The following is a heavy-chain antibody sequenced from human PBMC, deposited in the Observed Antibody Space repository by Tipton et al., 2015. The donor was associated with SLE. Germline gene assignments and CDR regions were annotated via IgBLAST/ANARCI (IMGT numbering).Heavy chain of an antibody. J-gene: IGHJ6*02. Sequence: SLRLSCAASGFIVSSSYMSWVRQAPGKGLEWVSLIYTGGSTYYADSVKGRFTISRDNSKNTLYLQLNSLRTEDTAVYYCARSGGYCSSNGCQRGLDVWGQGTTVTVSS. CDR2: IYTGGST. CDR3: ARSGGYCSSNGCQRGLDV. V-gene: IGHV3-53*05. D-gene: IGHD2-2*01. CDR1: GFIVSSSY.